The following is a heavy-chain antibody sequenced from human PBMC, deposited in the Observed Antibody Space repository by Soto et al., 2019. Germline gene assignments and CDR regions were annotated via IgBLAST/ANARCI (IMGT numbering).Heavy chain of an antibody. J-gene: IGHJ6*02. CDR1: GDSLGNYY. D-gene: IGHD3-9*01. Sequence: SETLSLTCTVSGDSLGNYYWFWMRQPVGKGLEWIGRVSSSGNTNANPTLNSRATMSIDTSKNQFSLRLRSVTAADTAVYYCARADYEILTGSYAMDVWGQGTTVTVSS. V-gene: IGHV4-4*07. CDR3: ARADYEILTGSYAMDV. CDR2: VSSSGNT.